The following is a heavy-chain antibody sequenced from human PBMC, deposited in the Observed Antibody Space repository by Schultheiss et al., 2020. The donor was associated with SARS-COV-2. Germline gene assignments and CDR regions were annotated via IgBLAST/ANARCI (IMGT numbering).Heavy chain of an antibody. J-gene: IGHJ6*02. CDR2: INHSGST. V-gene: IGHV4-34*01. Sequence: SETLSLTCAVFGGSFTGYYWSWIRQPPGKGLEWIGEINHSGSTNYNPSLKSRVTISVDTSKNQFSLKLSSVTAADTAVYYCARDDSSSWGSEYYYYGMDVWGQGTTVTVSS. CDR1: GGSFTGYY. D-gene: IGHD6-13*01. CDR3: ARDDSSSWGSEYYYYGMDV.